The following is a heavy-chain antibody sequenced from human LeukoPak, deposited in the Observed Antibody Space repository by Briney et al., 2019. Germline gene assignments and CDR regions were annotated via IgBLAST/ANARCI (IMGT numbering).Heavy chain of an antibody. D-gene: IGHD2-15*01. Sequence: SETLSLTCAVSGPSISGGGYSWSWIRQPPGKGLEWIGYIYHSGSTYYNPSLKSRVTISLDRSKNQCSPKLSSVTAADTAVYYCARGGWWQVYFDYWGQGTLVTVSS. V-gene: IGHV4-30-2*01. CDR2: IYHSGST. CDR1: GPSISGGGYS. CDR3: ARGGWWQVYFDY. J-gene: IGHJ4*02.